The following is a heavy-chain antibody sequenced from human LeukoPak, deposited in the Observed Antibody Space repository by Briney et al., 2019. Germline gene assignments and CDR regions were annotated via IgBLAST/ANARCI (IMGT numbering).Heavy chain of an antibody. J-gene: IGHJ3*02. Sequence: GGSLRLSCAASGFTFSSYSMNWVRQAPGKGLEWVSSISSSSSYIYYADSVKGRFTISRDNAKNSLYLQMNSLRAEDTAVYYCARSTAAAGTGAFDIWGQGTMVTVSS. CDR3: ARSTAAAGTGAFDI. CDR2: ISSSSSYI. CDR1: GFTFSSYS. V-gene: IGHV3-21*01. D-gene: IGHD6-13*01.